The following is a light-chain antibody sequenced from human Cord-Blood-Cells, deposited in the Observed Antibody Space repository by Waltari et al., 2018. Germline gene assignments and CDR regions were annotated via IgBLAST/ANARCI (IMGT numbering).Light chain of an antibody. CDR3: AAWDDSLNSVT. J-gene: IGLJ2*01. CDR2: YDE. Sequence: QSVLTQPPSVSGAPRQRVTISCSGSSSNIGINAVNWYQQLPGKAPKHLIYYDELLRSAVSDLFSGAKSGTTASLAMSGLQSEDEADYYCAAWDDSLNSVTFGGGTKLTVL. V-gene: IGLV1-36*01. CDR1: SSNIGINA.